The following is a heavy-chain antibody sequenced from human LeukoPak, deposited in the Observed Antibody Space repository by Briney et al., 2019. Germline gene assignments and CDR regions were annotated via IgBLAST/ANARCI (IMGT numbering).Heavy chain of an antibody. D-gene: IGHD6-13*01. Sequence: GGSLRLSCAASGFTFSSYEMNWVRQAPGKGLEWVSYISSTGTTTYYADSVKGRFTISRDNAKNSLYLQMNSLRAEDTALYYCASVSSSWSDDAFDIWGQGTTVTVSS. CDR2: ISSTGTTT. CDR3: ASVSSSWSDDAFDI. J-gene: IGHJ3*02. CDR1: GFTFSSYE. V-gene: IGHV3-48*03.